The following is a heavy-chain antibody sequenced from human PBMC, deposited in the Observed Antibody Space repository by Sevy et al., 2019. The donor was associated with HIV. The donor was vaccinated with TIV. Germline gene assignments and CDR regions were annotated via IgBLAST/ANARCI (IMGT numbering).Heavy chain of an antibody. Sequence: GGSLRLSCSASRFTFSSYALYWVRQAPGKKMEYVSVISTNGNSAYYADSVKGRFTISRDNSKNTLYLQMRSLRPEDTAMYYCLKDQENNYYYGSGTYFDPWGQGTLVTVSS. CDR1: RFTFSSYA. D-gene: IGHD3-10*01. J-gene: IGHJ5*02. CDR3: LKDQENNYYYGSGTYFDP. V-gene: IGHV3-64D*06. CDR2: ISTNGNSA.